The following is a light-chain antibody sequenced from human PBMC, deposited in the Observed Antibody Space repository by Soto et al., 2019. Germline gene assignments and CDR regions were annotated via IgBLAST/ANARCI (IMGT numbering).Light chain of an antibody. CDR2: GAS. Sequence: EIVVTQSPGTLSLSPGEGATLSCRASQSVSSNYLAWYQQKPGQAPRLLIYGASNRATGIPDRFSGSGSGTDFSLSISRLEPEDSAVYFCQQYVSLPLTFGGGTKVDIK. V-gene: IGKV3-20*01. J-gene: IGKJ4*01. CDR1: QSVSSNY. CDR3: QQYVSLPLT.